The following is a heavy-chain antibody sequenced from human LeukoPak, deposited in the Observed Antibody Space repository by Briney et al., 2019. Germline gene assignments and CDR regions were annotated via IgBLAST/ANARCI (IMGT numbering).Heavy chain of an antibody. CDR1: GFTFSSYA. D-gene: IGHD3-3*01. J-gene: IGHJ3*02. CDR2: ISGSGGST. Sequence: GGSLRLSCAASGFTFSSYAMSWVRQAPGKGLEWVSAISGSGGSTYYADSVKGRFTISRDNSKNTLYLQMNSLRAEDTAVYYCAKDFDYGGDITIFGVVTNHDAFDIWGQGTMVTVSS. CDR3: AKDFDYGGDITIFGVVTNHDAFDI. V-gene: IGHV3-23*01.